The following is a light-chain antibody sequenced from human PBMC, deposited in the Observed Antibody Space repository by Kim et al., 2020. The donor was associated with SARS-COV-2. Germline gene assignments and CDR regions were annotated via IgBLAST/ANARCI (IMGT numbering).Light chain of an antibody. CDR2: GAS. V-gene: IGKV3-20*01. CDR1: QSVSNNY. Sequence: EIVLTQSPGTLSLSPGERATLSCRASQSVSNNYLSWYQQKPGQAPRLLIYGASTRATGIPDRFSGSGSGTDFTITINRLEPEDFAVYYCQQYCSSPYTFGQGTKLEI. CDR3: QQYCSSPYT. J-gene: IGKJ2*01.